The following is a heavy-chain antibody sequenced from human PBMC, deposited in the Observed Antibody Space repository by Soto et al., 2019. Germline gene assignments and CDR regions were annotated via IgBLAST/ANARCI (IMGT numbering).Heavy chain of an antibody. CDR1: GFTFSSYG. J-gene: IGHJ4*02. CDR2: IWYDGSNK. Sequence: QVQLVESGEGVVQPGRSLRLSCAASGFTFSSYGMHWVRQAPGKGLEWVAVIWYDGSNKYYADSVKGRFTISRDNSKNTLYLQMNSLRAEDTAVYYCAREDSGSYYFDYWGQGTLVTVSS. V-gene: IGHV3-33*01. CDR3: AREDSGSYYFDY. D-gene: IGHD1-26*01.